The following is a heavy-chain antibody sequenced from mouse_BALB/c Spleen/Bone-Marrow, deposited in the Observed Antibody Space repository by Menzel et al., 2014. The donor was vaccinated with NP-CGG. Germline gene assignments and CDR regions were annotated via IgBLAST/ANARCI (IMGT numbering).Heavy chain of an antibody. CDR3: ARHNYDETWFAY. V-gene: IGHV5-12*02. D-gene: IGHD2-4*01. CDR2: ISNGGGST. Sequence: EVHLVESGGGLVQPGGSLKLSCATSGFTFSDYYMYWVRQTPEKRLEWVAYISNGGGSTYYPDTVKGRFTISRDNAKNILFLQMNRLKSEDTAIYYCARHNYDETWFAYWGQGTLVTVSA. J-gene: IGHJ3*01. CDR1: GFTFSDYY.